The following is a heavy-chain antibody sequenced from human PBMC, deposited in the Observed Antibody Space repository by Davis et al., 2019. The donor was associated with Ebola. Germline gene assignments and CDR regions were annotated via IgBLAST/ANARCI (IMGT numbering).Heavy chain of an antibody. CDR2: MYYTGTT. Sequence: SETLSLTCTVSGDSISSSSSYYWGWIRQPPGRGPEWIGSMYYTGTTYYDPPLRGRVTMSVDTSKNQFSLKLSSVTAADTAIYYCARGNYGDYIVLYYYNMDVWGQGTTVTVSS. D-gene: IGHD4-17*01. CDR3: ARGNYGDYIVLYYYNMDV. J-gene: IGHJ6*02. CDR1: GDSISSSSSYY. V-gene: IGHV4-39*07.